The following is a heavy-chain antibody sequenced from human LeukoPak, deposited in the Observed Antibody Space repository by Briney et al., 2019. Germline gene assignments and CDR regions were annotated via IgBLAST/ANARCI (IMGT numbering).Heavy chain of an antibody. CDR3: ARAYFYYYYGMDV. CDR1: GVSVTSYY. J-gene: IGHJ6*02. V-gene: IGHV4-59*02. Sequence: SETLSLTCTVSGVSVTSYYWSWIRQPPGKGLEWIGYIYYSGSTNYNPSLKSRVTISVDTSKNQFSLKLSSVTAADTAVYYCARAYFYYYYGMDVWGQGTTVTVSS. CDR2: IYYSGST.